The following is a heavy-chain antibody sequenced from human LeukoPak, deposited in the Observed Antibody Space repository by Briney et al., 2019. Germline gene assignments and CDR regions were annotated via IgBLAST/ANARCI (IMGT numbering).Heavy chain of an antibody. CDR1: GGSITSSSYY. Sequence: SETLSLTCTVSGGSITSSSYYWGWIRQPPGKGLEWIGSIYYSGSTYYNPSLKSRFTMSLYTSKHQFSLNLSSVTAANTAVYYCAIHSFGHDSSPDYWGQGTLVTVSS. CDR3: AIHSFGHDSSPDY. V-gene: IGHV4-39*01. D-gene: IGHD3-22*01. J-gene: IGHJ4*02. CDR2: IYYSGST.